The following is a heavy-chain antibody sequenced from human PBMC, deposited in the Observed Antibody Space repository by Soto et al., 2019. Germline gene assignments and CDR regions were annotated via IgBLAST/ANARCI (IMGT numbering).Heavy chain of an antibody. J-gene: IGHJ6*02. V-gene: IGHV1-3*01. CDR3: ARDPRVVAYYYGMDV. D-gene: IGHD3-3*01. Sequence: ASVKVSCKASGYTFTSYYMHWVRQAPGQRLEWMGWINAGNGDTKYSQKFQGRVTITRDTSASTAYMELSSLRSEDTAVYYCARDPRVVAYYYGMDVWGQGTTVTVSS. CDR1: GYTFTSYY. CDR2: INAGNGDT.